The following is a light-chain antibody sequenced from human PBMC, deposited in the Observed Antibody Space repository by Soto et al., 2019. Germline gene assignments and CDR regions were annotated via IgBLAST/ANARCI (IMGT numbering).Light chain of an antibody. J-gene: IGKJ2*01. CDR2: GAS. Sequence: DIQMTQSPSAMPASVGDRVTITCRASQGISNSLAWFQQKPGKVPKRLIYGASGLQSVVPSRFSGSGSWTEFTLTISSLQPEDFATYYCLQHNSYPFTFGQGTKLEIK. CDR1: QGISNS. V-gene: IGKV1-17*03. CDR3: LQHNSYPFT.